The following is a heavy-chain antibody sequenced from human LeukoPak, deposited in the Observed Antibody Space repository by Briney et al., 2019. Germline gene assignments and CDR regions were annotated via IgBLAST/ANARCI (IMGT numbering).Heavy chain of an antibody. D-gene: IGHD3-10*01. V-gene: IGHV1-18*01. CDR1: GYTFTSYG. J-gene: IGHJ4*02. Sequence: GASVKVSCKASGYTFTSYGISWVRQAPGQGLEWMGWISAYNGNTNYALKLQGRVTMTTDTSTSTAYMELRSLRSDDTAVYYCARGLADYYGSGSHFDYWGQGTLVTVSS. CDR3: ARGLADYYGSGSHFDY. CDR2: ISAYNGNT.